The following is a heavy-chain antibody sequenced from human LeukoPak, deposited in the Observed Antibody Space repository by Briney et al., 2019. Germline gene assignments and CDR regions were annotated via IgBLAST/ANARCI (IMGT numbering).Heavy chain of an antibody. CDR1: GGSFSGYY. J-gene: IGHJ3*02. D-gene: IGHD3-3*01. Sequence: SETLSLTCAVYGGSFSGYYWSWIRQPPGKGLEWIGEINHSGSTNYNPSLKSRVTISVDTSKNQFSLKLSSVTAADTAVYYCARHRIFWSGSLDAFDIWGQGTMVTVSS. V-gene: IGHV4-34*01. CDR2: INHSGST. CDR3: ARHRIFWSGSLDAFDI.